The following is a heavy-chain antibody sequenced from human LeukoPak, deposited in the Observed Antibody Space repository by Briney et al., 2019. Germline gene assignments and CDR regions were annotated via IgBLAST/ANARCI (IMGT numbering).Heavy chain of an antibody. V-gene: IGHV3-66*01. CDR2: ISSGGSP. J-gene: IGHJ6*03. CDR1: GFTVSSNY. D-gene: IGHD5-12*01. Sequence: GGSLRLSCAASGFTVSSNYMTWVRQAPGKGLEWVSVISSGGSPYYADSVKDRFTISRDNAKNTVYLQMNSLRAEDTAVYYCAKDGSAFREYYMDVWGKGTTVTVSS. CDR3: AKDGSAFREYYMDV.